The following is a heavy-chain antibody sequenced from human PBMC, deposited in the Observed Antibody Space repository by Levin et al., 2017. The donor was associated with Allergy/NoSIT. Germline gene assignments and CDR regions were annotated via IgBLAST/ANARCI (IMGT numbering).Heavy chain of an antibody. CDR3: AKHSDSGGGSFPGY. CDR2: ISSDGSNQ. V-gene: IGHV3-30*04. D-gene: IGHD2-15*01. CDR1: GFTFSNYL. J-gene: IGHJ4*02. Sequence: PGGSLRLSCAASGFTFSNYLMHWVRQAPGKGLEWVAVISSDGSNQYYADSVKGRFTVSRDNSKNTLYLQMDSLRAEDTAVYYCAKHSDSGGGSFPGYWGQGTLVTVSS.